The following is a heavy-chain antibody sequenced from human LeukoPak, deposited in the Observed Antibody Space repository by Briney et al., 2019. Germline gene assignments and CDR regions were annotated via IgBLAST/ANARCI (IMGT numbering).Heavy chain of an antibody. J-gene: IGHJ4*02. CDR2: ITSSSTYI. D-gene: IGHD3-22*01. V-gene: IGHV3-21*01. Sequence: GGSLRLSCAASGFTFSSYSMTWVRQAPGKGLEWVSSITSSSTYISYADSVKGRFTISRDNAKNSLFLQMNSLRAEDTAVYYCARDSYDSTNSGYWGQGTLVTVSS. CDR1: GFTFSSYS. CDR3: ARDSYDSTNSGY.